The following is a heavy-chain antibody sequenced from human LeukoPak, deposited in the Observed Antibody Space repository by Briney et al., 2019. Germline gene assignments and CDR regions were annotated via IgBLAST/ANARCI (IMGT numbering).Heavy chain of an antibody. CDR1: GGSFGGYY. D-gene: IGHD3-10*01. V-gene: IGHV4-34*01. J-gene: IGHJ4*02. CDR3: AGPGAGDLDY. CDR2: INHSGST. Sequence: PSETLSLTCSIYGGSFGGYYWSWIRQPPGKGLEWIGEINHSGSTNYNPPLKSRVTISVDTSKNHFSLKLSSVTAADTAVYYCAGPGAGDLDYWGQGTLVTVSS.